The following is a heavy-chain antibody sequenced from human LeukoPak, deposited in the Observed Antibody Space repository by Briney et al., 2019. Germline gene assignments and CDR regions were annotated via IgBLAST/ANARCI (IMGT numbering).Heavy chain of an antibody. CDR1: GFTFSSYS. J-gene: IGHJ4*02. Sequence: GGSLRLSCAASGFTFSSYSMNWVRQTPGKGLECVSCINSAGSSIDYADSVKGRFTISRDNAKNTLYLQMNSPRAEDMAVYYCAKDRETTASGTFDYWGQGTLVTVSS. D-gene: IGHD6-13*01. CDR2: INSAGSSI. V-gene: IGHV3-48*04. CDR3: AKDRETTASGTFDY.